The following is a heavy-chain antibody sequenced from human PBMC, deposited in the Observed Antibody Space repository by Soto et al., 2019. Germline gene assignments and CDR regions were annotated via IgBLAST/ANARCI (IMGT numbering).Heavy chain of an antibody. D-gene: IGHD3-22*01. V-gene: IGHV3-21*05. CDR1: GFTFSIYS. CDR3: ARDSDDSSGYYPDYFDY. J-gene: IGHJ4*02. CDR2: IMPGSSHI. Sequence: PGGSLRLSCAASGFTFSIYSMNWVRQAPGKGLEWVSYIMPGSSHIFYADSVKGRFTISRDNSKNSLYLQMNSLRAEDTAVYYCARDSDDSSGYYPDYFDYWGQGTLVTVSS.